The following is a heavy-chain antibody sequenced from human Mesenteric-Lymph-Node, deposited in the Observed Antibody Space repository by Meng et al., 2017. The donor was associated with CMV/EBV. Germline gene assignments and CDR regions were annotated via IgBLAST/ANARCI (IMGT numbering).Heavy chain of an antibody. CDR3: AKCAFGGELLFDY. CDR1: GFTFSSYA. V-gene: IGHV3-23*01. J-gene: IGHJ4*02. Sequence: ESLKISCAASGFTFSSYAMSWVRQAPGKGLEWVSAISGSGGSTYYADSVKGRFTISRDNSKHTLYLQMNSLRAEDTAVYYCAKCAFGGELLFDYWGQGTLVTVSS. CDR2: ISGSGGST. D-gene: IGHD3-10*01.